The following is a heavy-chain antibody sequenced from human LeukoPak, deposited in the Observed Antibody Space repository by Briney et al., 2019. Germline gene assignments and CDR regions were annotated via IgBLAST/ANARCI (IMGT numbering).Heavy chain of an antibody. CDR1: GGSIIRGAFY. CDR2: VHTSGST. CDR3: ARGPANGASYFDY. V-gene: IGHV4-61*02. Sequence: SETLSLTCTVSGGSIIRGAFYWHWLRQPAGKGLEWIGRVHTSGSTHYDPSLSSRVTISLDTSKNQCSLRLSSVTAADTAVYYCARGPANGASYFDYWGQGSLVTVSS. J-gene: IGHJ4*02. D-gene: IGHD2-8*01.